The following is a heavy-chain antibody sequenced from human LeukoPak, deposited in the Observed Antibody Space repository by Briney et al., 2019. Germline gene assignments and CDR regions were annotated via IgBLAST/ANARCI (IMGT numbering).Heavy chain of an antibody. CDR2: IYPGDSDT. Sequence: GESLKISCKGSGYSFTTYWIGWVRQMPGKGLERMGIIYPGDSDTRYSPSFQGQVTISADKSISTAYLQWSSLKASDTAMYYCARRSCIGGSCYSNFDYWGQGTLVIVSS. D-gene: IGHD2-15*01. J-gene: IGHJ4*02. V-gene: IGHV5-51*01. CDR1: GYSFTTYW. CDR3: ARRSCIGGSCYSNFDY.